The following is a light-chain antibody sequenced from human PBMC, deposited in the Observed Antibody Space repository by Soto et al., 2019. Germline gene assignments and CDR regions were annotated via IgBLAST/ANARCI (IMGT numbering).Light chain of an antibody. Sequence: EIVLTQSPATLSLSPGERATLSCRASLSVTSYLAWYQKKPGQPPRLLIYGAYNRPTGIPDRFTGSGSGTDFTLTISSLQPEDFAVYYCQQYGTSPRTFGQGTKVEIK. V-gene: IGKV3-20*01. J-gene: IGKJ2*01. CDR1: LSVTSY. CDR2: GAY. CDR3: QQYGTSPRT.